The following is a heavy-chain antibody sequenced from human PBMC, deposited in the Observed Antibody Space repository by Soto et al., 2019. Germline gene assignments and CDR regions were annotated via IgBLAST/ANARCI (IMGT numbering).Heavy chain of an antibody. CDR2: ISGSGRAT. Sequence: GGSLRLSCAASGFTFSGYAMNWVRQAPGKWLEWVSAISGSGRATYYADSVKGRFTISRDNAKNSLYLQMNSLRAEDTAVYYCARSHYYGMDVWGQGTTVTVSS. J-gene: IGHJ6*02. CDR3: ARSHYYGMDV. CDR1: GFTFSGYA. V-gene: IGHV3-23*01.